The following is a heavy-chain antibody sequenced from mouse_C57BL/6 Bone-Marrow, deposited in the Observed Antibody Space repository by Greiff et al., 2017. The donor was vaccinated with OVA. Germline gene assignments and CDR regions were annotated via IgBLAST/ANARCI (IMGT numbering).Heavy chain of an antibody. D-gene: IGHD1-1*01. V-gene: IGHV1-53*01. Sequence: QVQLQQPGTELVKPGASVKLSCKASGYTFTSYWMHWVKQRPGQGLEWIGNINPSNGGTNYNEKFKSKATLTVDKSSSTAYMQLSSPTSEDSAVYYCARGRITTVVAHYYYAMDYWGQGTSVTVSS. CDR1: GYTFTSYW. CDR3: ARGRITTVVAHYYYAMDY. CDR2: INPSNGGT. J-gene: IGHJ4*01.